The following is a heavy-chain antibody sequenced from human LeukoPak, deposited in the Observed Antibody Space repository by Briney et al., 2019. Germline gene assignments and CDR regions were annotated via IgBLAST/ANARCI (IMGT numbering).Heavy chain of an antibody. CDR3: ARRAGAYSHPYDY. V-gene: IGHV3-53*01. CDR2: IYSDNT. CDR1: GFTVSSNS. D-gene: IGHD4/OR15-4a*01. Sequence: GESLRLSCTVSGFTVSSNSMSWVRQAPGKGLEWDSFIYSDNTHYSDSVKGRFTISRDHSKNTLYLQMNSLRAEDTAVYYCARRAGAYSHPYDYWGQGTLVTVS. J-gene: IGHJ4*02.